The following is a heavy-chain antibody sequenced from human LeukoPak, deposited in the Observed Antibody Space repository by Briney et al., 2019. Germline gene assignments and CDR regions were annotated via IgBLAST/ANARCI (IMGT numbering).Heavy chain of an antibody. CDR1: GFIVSGDF. CDR3: ARERGRGRDSPWFDY. D-gene: IGHD1-26*01. J-gene: IGHJ4*02. V-gene: IGHV3-53*01. CDR2: IYSDGST. Sequence: GGSLRLSCAASGFIVSGDFMSWVRQAPGKGLEWVSVIYSDGSTYYADSVKGRFSISRDNSKNTLDLQMTGLRAEDTAAYYCARERGRGRDSPWFDYWGQGTLVTVSS.